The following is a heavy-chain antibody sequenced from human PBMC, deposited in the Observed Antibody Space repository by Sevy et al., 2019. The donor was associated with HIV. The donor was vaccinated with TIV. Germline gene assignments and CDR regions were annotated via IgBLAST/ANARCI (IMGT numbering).Heavy chain of an antibody. CDR1: GGSISSYY. Sequence: SETLSLTCTVSGGSISSYYWSWIRQPAGKGLEWIGRIYTSGSTNYNPSLKSRVTMSVDTSKNQFSLKLSSVTAADTAVYYCARGRYSSGWFDAFDIWGQGTMVTVS. V-gene: IGHV4-4*07. CDR3: ARGRYSSGWFDAFDI. J-gene: IGHJ3*02. CDR2: IYTSGST. D-gene: IGHD6-19*01.